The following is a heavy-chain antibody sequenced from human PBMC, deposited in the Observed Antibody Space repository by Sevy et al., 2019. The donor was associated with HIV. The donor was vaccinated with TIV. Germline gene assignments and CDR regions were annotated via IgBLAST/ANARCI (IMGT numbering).Heavy chain of an antibody. J-gene: IGHJ4*02. D-gene: IGHD6-19*01. CDR1: RFTFSSSA. V-gene: IGHV3-30*04. Sequence: GGSLRLSCAASRFTFSSSAMHWVRQAPGKGLEWVAFISFDGTYEYYADSVKDRFTISRDNSKNTLYLQMNSLRADDTAVYYWVRDGVSSGWYRGYYFDYWGQGTLVTVSS. CDR3: VRDGVSSGWYRGYYFDY. CDR2: ISFDGTYE.